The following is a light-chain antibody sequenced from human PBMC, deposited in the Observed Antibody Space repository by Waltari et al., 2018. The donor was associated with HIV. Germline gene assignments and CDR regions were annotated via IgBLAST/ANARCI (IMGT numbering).Light chain of an antibody. CDR1: IGDVGGYDY. CDR2: EVR. CDR3: MSSTGHNRWV. J-gene: IGLJ3*02. V-gene: IGLV2-8*01. Sequence: QSALTQPPSASGSPGQSLTISCTGTIGDVGGYDYVSWYQPHPGKAPKLLIYEVRLRPSGSPARFAGSNSGNTASLTVSGLQAEDGAYDHCMSSTGHNRWVFGGGTKLTVL.